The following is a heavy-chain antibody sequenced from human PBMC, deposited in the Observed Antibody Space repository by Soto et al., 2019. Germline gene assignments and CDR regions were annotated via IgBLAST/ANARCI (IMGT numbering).Heavy chain of an antibody. CDR3: ARWPQLEPRFDY. V-gene: IGHV4-31*03. Sequence: QVQLQESGPGLVQPSQTLSLTCTVSGGSISSGGYYWSWIRQHPGKGLEWIGYIYYSGRTYYNPSLKIRVTISVDTSKNQFSLKLSSVTAADTAVYYCARWPQLEPRFDYWGQGTLVTVSS. CDR2: IYYSGRT. D-gene: IGHD1-1*01. CDR1: GGSISSGGYY. J-gene: IGHJ4*02.